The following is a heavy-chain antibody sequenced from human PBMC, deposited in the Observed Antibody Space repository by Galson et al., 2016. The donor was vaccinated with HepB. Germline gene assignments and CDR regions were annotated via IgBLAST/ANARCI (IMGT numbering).Heavy chain of an antibody. V-gene: IGHV3-30*03. J-gene: IGHJ4*02. CDR3: ARDGYYYGSGSYGAATY. CDR1: GFIFSTYS. CDR2: ISYHGSNK. Sequence: SLRLSCAASGFIFSTYSMNWVRQAPGKGLEWVAVISYHGSNKYYVDSVKGQFTISRDNSKNTLYLQMNSLSVEDTAMYYCARDGYYYGSGSYGAATYWGQGTPVTVSS. D-gene: IGHD3-10*01.